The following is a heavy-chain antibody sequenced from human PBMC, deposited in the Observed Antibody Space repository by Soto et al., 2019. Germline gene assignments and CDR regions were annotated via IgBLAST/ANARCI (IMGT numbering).Heavy chain of an antibody. CDR1: GGTFSSYA. CDR2: IIPIFGTA. Sequence: SVKVSCKASGGTFSSYAISWVRQAPGQGLEWMGGIIPIFGTANYAQKFQGRVTITADKSTSTAYMELSSLRSEDTAVYYCARARIAARRPDAFDIWGQGTMVTVSS. D-gene: IGHD6-6*01. J-gene: IGHJ3*02. CDR3: ARARIAARRPDAFDI. V-gene: IGHV1-69*06.